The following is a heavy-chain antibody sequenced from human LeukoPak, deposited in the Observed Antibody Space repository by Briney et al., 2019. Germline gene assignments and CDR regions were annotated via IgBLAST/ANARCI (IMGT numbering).Heavy chain of an antibody. CDR2: ISSASNTI. D-gene: IGHD3-10*01. J-gene: IGHJ5*02. V-gene: IGHV3-48*01. Sequence: GGSLRLXCAASGFTFSSYSMNWGRQAPGKGLEWVSYISSASNTIYYADSVKGRFTISRDNAKNSLYLQMNSLRAEDTAMYYCARDGWFGDYNWFDPWGQGTLVTVSS. CDR3: ARDGWFGDYNWFDP. CDR1: GFTFSSYS.